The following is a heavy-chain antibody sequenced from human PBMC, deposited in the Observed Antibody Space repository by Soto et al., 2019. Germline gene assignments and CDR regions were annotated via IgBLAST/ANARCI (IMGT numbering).Heavy chain of an antibody. V-gene: IGHV4-59*01. CDR1: GGSISSYY. CDR3: ARGWGKVYFDY. J-gene: IGHJ4*02. D-gene: IGHD7-27*01. Sequence: QVQLQESGPGLVKPSETLSLTCTVSGGSISSYYWIWIRQPPGKGLEWIGYIYYSGSTHYNPSLKSRVIIAVDPSKNQFALMLSSVTAADTAVYYCARGWGKVYFDYWGQGTLVTVSS. CDR2: IYYSGST.